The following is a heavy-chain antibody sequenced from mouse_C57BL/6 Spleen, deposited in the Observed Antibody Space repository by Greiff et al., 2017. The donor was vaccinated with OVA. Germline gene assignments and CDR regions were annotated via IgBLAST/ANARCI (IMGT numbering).Heavy chain of an antibody. CDR1: GYAFSSSW. J-gene: IGHJ2*01. CDR3: ARFSNRYYFDY. Sequence: VQLQQSGPELVKPGASVTISCKASGYAFSSSWMNWVKQRPGKGLEWIGRIYPGDGDTNYNGKFKGKATLTEDKSSRTAYMQLSSLTSEDSAVYFCARFSNRYYFDYWGQGTTLTVSS. D-gene: IGHD2-5*01. V-gene: IGHV1-82*01. CDR2: IYPGDGDT.